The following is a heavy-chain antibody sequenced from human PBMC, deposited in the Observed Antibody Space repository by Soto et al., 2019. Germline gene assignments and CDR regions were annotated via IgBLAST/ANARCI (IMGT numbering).Heavy chain of an antibody. J-gene: IGHJ5*02. V-gene: IGHV4-39*01. D-gene: IGHD2-15*01. CDR1: GGSISSGGYY. CDR2: IYYSGST. CDR3: ARPVRGGSRYGWFDP. Sequence: SETLSLTCTVSGGSISSGGYYWSWIRQHPGKGLEWIGSIYYSGSTYYNPSLKSRVTISVDTSKNQFSLKLSSVTAADTAVYYCARPVRGGSRYGWFDPWGQGTLVTVSS.